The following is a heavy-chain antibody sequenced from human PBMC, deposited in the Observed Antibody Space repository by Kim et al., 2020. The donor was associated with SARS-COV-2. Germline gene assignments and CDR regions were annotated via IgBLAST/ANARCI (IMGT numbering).Heavy chain of an antibody. V-gene: IGHV1-18*01. CDR1: GYTFTSYG. D-gene: IGHD3-10*01. Sequence: ASVKVSCKASGYTFTSYGISWVRQAPGQGLEWMGWISAYNGNTNYAQKLQGRVTMTTDTSTSTAYMELRSLRSDDTAVYYCARDTVDLGILWFGEFVPWGQGTLVTVSS. J-gene: IGHJ5*02. CDR3: ARDTVDLGILWFGEFVP. CDR2: ISAYNGNT.